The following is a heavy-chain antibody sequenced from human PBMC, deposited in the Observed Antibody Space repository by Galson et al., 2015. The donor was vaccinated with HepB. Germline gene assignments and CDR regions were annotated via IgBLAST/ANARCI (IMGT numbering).Heavy chain of an antibody. V-gene: IGHV4-59*08. CDR2: IYYSGST. D-gene: IGHD4-11*01. Sequence: LSLTCTVSGRPISNSSWNWIRQPPGKRLERSGYIYYSGSTNYNPSLKSRVTISLDTSKNQFSLRLSSVTAADTAAYYCAGPYRALLPHWGQGTLVTVLS. CDR3: AGPYRALLPH. J-gene: IGHJ4*02. CDR1: GRPISNSS.